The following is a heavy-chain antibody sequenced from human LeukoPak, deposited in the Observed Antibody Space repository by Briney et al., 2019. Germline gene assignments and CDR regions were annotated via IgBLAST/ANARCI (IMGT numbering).Heavy chain of an antibody. Sequence: SETLSLTCAVYGGSFSGYYWSWIRQPPGEGLEWIGEINHSGSTNYNPSLKSRVTISVDTSKNQFSLKLSSVTAADTAVYYCARGRGWYNYWGQGTLVTVSS. V-gene: IGHV4-34*01. J-gene: IGHJ4*02. CDR2: INHSGST. CDR1: GGSFSGYY. D-gene: IGHD6-19*01. CDR3: ARGRGWYNY.